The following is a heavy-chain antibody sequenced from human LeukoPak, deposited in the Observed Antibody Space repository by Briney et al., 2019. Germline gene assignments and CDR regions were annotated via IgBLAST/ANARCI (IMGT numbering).Heavy chain of an antibody. CDR2: IIPIFGTA. V-gene: IGHV1-69*05. Sequence: SVKVSCKASGGTFSSYAISWVRQAPGQGLEWMGGIIPIFGTANYAQKFQGRVTITTDESTSTAYMELSSLRSEDTAVYYCERGPFHGDYPLDAAFDIWGQGTMVTVSS. CDR1: GGTFSSYA. CDR3: ERGPFHGDYPLDAAFDI. D-gene: IGHD4-17*01. J-gene: IGHJ3*02.